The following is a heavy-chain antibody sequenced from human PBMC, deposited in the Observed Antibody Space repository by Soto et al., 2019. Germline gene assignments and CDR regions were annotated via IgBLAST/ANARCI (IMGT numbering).Heavy chain of an antibody. D-gene: IGHD2-2*03. CDR2: IIPIFGTA. Sequence: SVKVSCKASGGTFSSYAISWVRQAPGRGLEWMGGIIPIFGTANYAQKFQGRVTITADESTSTAYMELSSMRSEDTAVYYCARDPGYRSSTSCYRGDYNYGMDVWGQGTTVTISS. V-gene: IGHV1-69*13. J-gene: IGHJ6*02. CDR1: GGTFSSYA. CDR3: ARDPGYRSSTSCYRGDYNYGMDV.